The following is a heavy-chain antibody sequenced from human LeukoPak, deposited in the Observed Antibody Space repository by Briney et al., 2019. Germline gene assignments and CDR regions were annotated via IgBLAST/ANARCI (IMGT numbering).Heavy chain of an antibody. V-gene: IGHV4-59*01. CDR1: GGSISSYY. D-gene: IGHD3-22*01. CDR3: ASSDYYDSSGYNY. CDR2: IYYSGST. Sequence: SETLSLTCTVSGGSISSYYWSWIRQPPGKGLEWIVYIYYSGSTNYNPSLKSRVTISVDTSKNQFSLKLSSVTAADTAVYYCASSDYYDSSGYNYWGQGTLVTVSS. J-gene: IGHJ4*02.